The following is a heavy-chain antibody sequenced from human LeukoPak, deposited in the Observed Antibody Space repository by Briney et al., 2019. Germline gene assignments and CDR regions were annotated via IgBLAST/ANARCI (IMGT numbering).Heavy chain of an antibody. CDR2: ISSSSSYI. V-gene: IGHV3-21*01. J-gene: IGHJ6*02. Sequence: GALRLSCAASGFTFSSYSMNWVRQAPGKGLEWVSSISSSSSYIYYADSVKGRFTISRDNAKNSLYLQMNSLRAEDTAVYYCARESEDYYYYYGMDVWGQGTTVTVSS. CDR1: GFTFSSYS. CDR3: ARESEDYYYYYGMDV.